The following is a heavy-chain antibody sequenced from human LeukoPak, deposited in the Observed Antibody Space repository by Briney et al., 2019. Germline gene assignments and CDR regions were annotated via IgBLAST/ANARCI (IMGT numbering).Heavy chain of an antibody. V-gene: IGHV3-48*03. CDR3: ARDQVPDGSGSYDAIGTFDY. CDR2: ISSSGSTI. J-gene: IGHJ4*02. Sequence: GGSLRLSCAASGFTFSSYEMNWVRQAPGKGLEWVSYISSSGSTIYYADSVKGRFTISRDNAKNSLYLQMNSLKAEDTAVYYCARDQVPDGSGSYDAIGTFDYWGQGTLVTVSS. D-gene: IGHD3-10*01. CDR1: GFTFSSYE.